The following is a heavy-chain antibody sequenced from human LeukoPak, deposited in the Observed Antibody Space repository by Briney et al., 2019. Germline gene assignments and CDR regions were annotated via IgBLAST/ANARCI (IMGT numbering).Heavy chain of an antibody. CDR2: INLDGSEK. Sequence: PGGSLRLSCEVSGFTFNKYWMTWARQAPGKGLEWVANINLDGSEKYYVDSVKDRFTISRDNAKNSLYLQMNSLTDEDTAVYCCAAYGIGVSAADYWGQGTLVTVSS. V-gene: IGHV3-7*05. CDR3: AAYGIGVSAADY. D-gene: IGHD5/OR15-5a*01. CDR1: GFTFNKYW. J-gene: IGHJ4*02.